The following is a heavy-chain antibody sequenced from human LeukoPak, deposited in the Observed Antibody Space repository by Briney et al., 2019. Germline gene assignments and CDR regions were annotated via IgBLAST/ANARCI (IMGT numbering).Heavy chain of an antibody. J-gene: IGHJ4*02. D-gene: IGHD3-22*01. Sequence: SETLSLTCTVSGGSISSSNYYWAWIRQPSGQGLEWIGSIYYRGNAYYNPSLKSRVTISVDTSKNQFSLSLSSVTAADTAVYYCAREEDRSGDWGQGTLVTVTS. CDR1: GGSISSSNYY. CDR3: AREEDRSGD. V-gene: IGHV4-39*07. CDR2: IYYRGNA.